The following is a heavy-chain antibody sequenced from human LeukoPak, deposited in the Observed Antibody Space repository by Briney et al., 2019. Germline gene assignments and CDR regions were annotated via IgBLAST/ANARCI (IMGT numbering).Heavy chain of an antibody. J-gene: IGHJ3*02. D-gene: IGHD6-19*01. CDR3: AEIAVAGPNDAFDI. CDR1: GFTFSSYG. CDR2: ISYDGSNK. V-gene: IGHV3-30*03. Sequence: GGSLRLSCAASGFTFSSYGMHWVRQAPGKGLEWVAVISYDGSNKYYADSVKGRFTISRDDSKNTLYLQMNSLRAEDTAVYYCAEIAVAGPNDAFDIWGQGTMVTVSS.